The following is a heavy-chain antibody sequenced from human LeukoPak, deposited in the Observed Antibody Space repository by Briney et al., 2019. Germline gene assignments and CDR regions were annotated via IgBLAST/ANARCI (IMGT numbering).Heavy chain of an antibody. V-gene: IGHV3-66*01. Sequence: GGSLRLSCAASGFAVSNSFMTWVRQAPGKGLEWVSVIYSGGDTYYTDSVRGRFTISRDNAKNSLYLQMNSLRAEDTAVYYCARKSIAVAGDFDYWGQGTLVTVSS. J-gene: IGHJ4*02. CDR3: ARKSIAVAGDFDY. D-gene: IGHD6-19*01. CDR2: IYSGGDT. CDR1: GFAVSNSF.